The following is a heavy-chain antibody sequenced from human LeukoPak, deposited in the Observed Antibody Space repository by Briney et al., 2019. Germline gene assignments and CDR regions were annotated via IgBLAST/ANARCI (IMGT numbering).Heavy chain of an antibody. CDR2: ISGSGGSA. J-gene: IGHJ4*02. D-gene: IGHD5-24*01. CDR1: RFPFSSYA. V-gene: IGHV3-23*01. CDR3: AKLGTWLQYPFDF. Sequence: PGGSLRLSCEASRFPFSSYAIGWVRQAPGEGLEWVSVISGSGGSAYYADSVKGRFTISRDNSKNTLYLQMNSLRAEDTAVYYCAKLGTWLQYPFDFWGQGTLVTVSS.